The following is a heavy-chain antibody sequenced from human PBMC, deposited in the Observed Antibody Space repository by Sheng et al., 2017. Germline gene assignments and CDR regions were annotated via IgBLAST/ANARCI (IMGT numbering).Heavy chain of an antibody. CDR2: INHSGST. CDR3: ARAFRRPTYYYDSSGYLVWFDP. J-gene: IGHJ5*02. D-gene: IGHD3-22*01. CDR1: GGSFSGYY. V-gene: IGHV4-34*01. Sequence: QVQLQQWGAGLLKPSETLSLTCAVYGGSFSGYYWSWIRQPPGKGLEWIGEINHSGSTNYNPSLKSRVTISVDTSKNQFSLKLSSVTAADTAVYYCARAFRRPTYYYDSSGYLVWFDPGAREPWSPSPQ.